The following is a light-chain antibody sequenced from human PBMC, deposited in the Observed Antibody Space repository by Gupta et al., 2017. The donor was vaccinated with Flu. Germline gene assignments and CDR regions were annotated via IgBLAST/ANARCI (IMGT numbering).Light chain of an antibody. CDR1: SFNIGSNY. J-gene: IGLJ3*02. V-gene: IGLV1-47*01. CDR3: AAWDDSLSGWV. CDR2: NND. Sequence: QSVLTQPPSASGTPGQSVTISCSGGSFNIGSNYVYWYQQFPGMAPKLLVYNNDQRPSGVPDRFSGSRSGTSASLTFSGLRSEDEADYHCAAWDDSLSGWVSGGGTKLTVL.